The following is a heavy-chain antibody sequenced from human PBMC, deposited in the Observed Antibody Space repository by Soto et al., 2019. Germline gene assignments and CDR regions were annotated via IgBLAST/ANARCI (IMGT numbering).Heavy chain of an antibody. D-gene: IGHD3-10*01. CDR1: GFTFSSYA. J-gene: IGHJ5*02. Sequence: QVQLVESGGGVVQPGRSLRLSCAASGFTFSSYAMHWVRQAPGKGLEWVAVISYDGSNKYYADSVQGRFTISRDNSKNTLYLQMNSLRAEDTAVYYCARALGFGELPEYHWFDPWGQGTLVTVSS. V-gene: IGHV3-30-3*01. CDR2: ISYDGSNK. CDR3: ARALGFGELPEYHWFDP.